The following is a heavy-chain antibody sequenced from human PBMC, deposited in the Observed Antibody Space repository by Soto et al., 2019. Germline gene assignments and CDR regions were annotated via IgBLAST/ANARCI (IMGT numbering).Heavy chain of an antibody. D-gene: IGHD6-19*01. CDR1: GGTFSSYA. Sequence: SVKVSCKASGGTFSSYAISWVRQAPGQGLEWMGGIIPIFGTANYAQKFQGRVTITADESTSTAYMELSSLRSEDTAVYYCARGKAGPEYYFDYWGQGTLVTVSS. V-gene: IGHV1-69*13. J-gene: IGHJ4*02. CDR3: ARGKAGPEYYFDY. CDR2: IIPIFGTA.